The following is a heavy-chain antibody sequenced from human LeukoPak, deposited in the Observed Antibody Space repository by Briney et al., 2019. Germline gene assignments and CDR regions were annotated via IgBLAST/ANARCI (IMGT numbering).Heavy chain of an antibody. V-gene: IGHV5-51*01. D-gene: IGHD2-2*01. CDR2: IYPGDSDT. J-gene: IGHJ4*02. CDR3: ARHECSSTSCSLGY. Sequence: PGASLQISCQGSGYRFTSYWIGWVRPMPGKGLEWMGIIYPGDSDTRYSPSFQGQVTISADKSISTAYLQWSSLKASDTAMYYCARHECSSTSCSLGYWGQGTLVTVSS. CDR1: GYRFTSYW.